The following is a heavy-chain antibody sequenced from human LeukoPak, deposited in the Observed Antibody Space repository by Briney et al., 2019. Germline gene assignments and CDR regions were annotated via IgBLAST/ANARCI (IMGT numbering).Heavy chain of an antibody. D-gene: IGHD1-26*01. CDR3: ARESGSYRGFDAFDI. CDR1: GASISTYY. J-gene: IGHJ3*02. CDR2: IYYSGRT. Sequence: SETLSLTCTVSGASISTYYWSWIRQPPGKGLEWLGYIYYSGRTNYNPSLKSRVTISIDTSKNQFSLKLRSVTAADTAVYYCARESGSYRGFDAFDIWGQGTLVTVSS. V-gene: IGHV4-59*01.